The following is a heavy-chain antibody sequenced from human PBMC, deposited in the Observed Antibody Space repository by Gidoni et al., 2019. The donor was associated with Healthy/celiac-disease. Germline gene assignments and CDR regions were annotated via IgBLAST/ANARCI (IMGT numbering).Heavy chain of an antibody. CDR2: INHRGST. J-gene: IGHJ5*02. CDR1: GGSFSGYY. V-gene: IGHV4-34*01. D-gene: IGHD2-15*01. Sequence: QVQLQQWGAGLLKPSETLSLTCAVYGGSFSGYYWSWIRQPPGKGLEWIGEINHRGSTNYNPSLKSRVTISVDTSKNQFSLKLSSVTAADTAVYYCARGGHVVVVAAIGDVFAFDPWGQGTLVTVSS. CDR3: ARGGHVVVVAAIGDVFAFDP.